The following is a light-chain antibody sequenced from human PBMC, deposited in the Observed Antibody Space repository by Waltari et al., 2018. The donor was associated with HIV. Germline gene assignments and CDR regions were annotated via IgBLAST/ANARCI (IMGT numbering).Light chain of an antibody. CDR1: QTIDTN. CDR2: AAS. J-gene: IGKJ2*01. CDR3: QQYNVWPPNT. V-gene: IGKV3-15*01. Sequence: EIVLTQSPLTLSVSPGERAILSCRASQTIDTNLAWYPQKPGQAPRLLIYAASTRAPGIPPKFSGSGSGTRFTLTISSLQSEDFAVYYCQQYNVWPPNTFGQGTKVEIK.